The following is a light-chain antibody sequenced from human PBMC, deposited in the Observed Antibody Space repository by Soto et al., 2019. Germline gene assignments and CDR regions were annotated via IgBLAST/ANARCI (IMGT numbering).Light chain of an antibody. CDR1: QNSARY. J-gene: IGKJ1*01. CDR2: AAS. Sequence: DIPMTQSPSSLSASVGVRVTITCRASQNSARYLNWYHHKPGKTPELLIYAASNLQDGVPSRFSGSGSSTEFPLTTSSLQPEDFSVYYCQQTYTTPASTFGQGTSVDVK. CDR3: QQTYTTPAST. V-gene: IGKV1-39*01.